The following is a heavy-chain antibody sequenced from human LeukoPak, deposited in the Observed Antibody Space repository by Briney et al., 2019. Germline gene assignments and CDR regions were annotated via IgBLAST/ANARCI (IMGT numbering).Heavy chain of an antibody. CDR2: ISGSGGST. V-gene: IGHV3-23*01. D-gene: IGHD3-22*01. CDR1: GFTFSSYA. J-gene: IGHJ4*02. Sequence: PGGSLRLSCAASGFTFSSYAMSWVRQAPGKGLEWVSAISGSGGSTYYADSVKGRFTISRDNFKNTLYLQMNSLRAEDTAVYYCAKYLREYGYDSSGRTAHFDYWGQGTLVTVSS. CDR3: AKYLREYGYDSSGRTAHFDY.